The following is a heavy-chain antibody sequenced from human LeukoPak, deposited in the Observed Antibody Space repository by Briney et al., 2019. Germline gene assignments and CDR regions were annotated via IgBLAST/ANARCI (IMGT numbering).Heavy chain of an antibody. J-gene: IGHJ4*02. V-gene: IGHV4-4*07. D-gene: IGHD5-24*01. CDR3: ASQSRDGYNYGGFDY. Sequence: SETLSLTCTVSGGSISSYYWSWIRQPAGKGLEWIGRIYTSGSTNYNPSLKSRVTISVDTSKNQFSLKLSSVTAADTAVYYCASQSRDGYNYGGFDYWGQGTLVTVSS. CDR2: IYTSGST. CDR1: GGSISSYY.